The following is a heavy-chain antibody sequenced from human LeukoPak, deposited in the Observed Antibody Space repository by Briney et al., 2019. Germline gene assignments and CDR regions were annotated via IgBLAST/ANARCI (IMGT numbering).Heavy chain of an antibody. CDR2: IYYSGST. Sequence: SETLSLTCTVSGGSISSSSYYWGWIRQPPGKGLEWIVSIYYSGSTYYNPSLKSRVTISVDTSKNQFSLKLSSVTAADTAVYYCARQSVVPAASGGYDAFDIWGQGTMVTVSS. CDR1: GGSISSSSYY. J-gene: IGHJ3*02. V-gene: IGHV4-39*01. CDR3: ARQSVVPAASGGYDAFDI. D-gene: IGHD2-2*01.